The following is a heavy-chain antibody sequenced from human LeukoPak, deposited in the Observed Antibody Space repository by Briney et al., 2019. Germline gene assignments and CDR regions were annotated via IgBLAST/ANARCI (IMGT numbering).Heavy chain of an antibody. CDR1: GGTFSSYA. CDR3: ARPKRGYYDSSGYFDY. CDR2: IIPIFGTA. V-gene: IGHV1-69*05. D-gene: IGHD3-22*01. J-gene: IGHJ4*02. Sequence: SSVKVSCKASGGTFSSYAISWVRQAPGQGLEWMGGIIPIFGTANYAQKFQGRVTITTDESTSTAYMELSSLRSEDTAVYYCARPKRGYYDSSGYFDYWGQGTLVTVSS.